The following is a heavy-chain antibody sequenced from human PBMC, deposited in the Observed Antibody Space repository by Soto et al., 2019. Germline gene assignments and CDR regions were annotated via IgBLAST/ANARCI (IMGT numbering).Heavy chain of an antibody. J-gene: IGHJ4*02. Sequence: GESLKISCKGSGYSFTNSWINWVRQMPGKGLEWMGRIDPRDSYANYSPSFQGHVTISADKSISTAYLQWSSLKASDTAMYYCXRQSETYYDSSGYYFDYWGQGTLVTVSS. CDR1: GYSFTNSW. V-gene: IGHV5-10-1*01. CDR2: IDPRDSYA. CDR3: XRQSETYYDSSGYYFDY. D-gene: IGHD3-22*01.